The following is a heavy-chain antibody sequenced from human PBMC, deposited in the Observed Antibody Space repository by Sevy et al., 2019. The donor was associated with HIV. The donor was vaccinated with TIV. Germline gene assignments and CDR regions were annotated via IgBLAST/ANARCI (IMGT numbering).Heavy chain of an antibody. Sequence: RGSLRLSCAASGFTFSSYSMNWVRQAPGKGLEWVSYISSSSSTIYYADSVKGRFTISRDNAKNSLYLQMNSLRDEDTAVYYCARDPSGSYYGSGSYMPSDYWGQGTLVTVSS. CDR1: GFTFSSYS. V-gene: IGHV3-48*02. CDR3: ARDPSGSYYGSGSYMPSDY. CDR2: ISSSSSTI. J-gene: IGHJ4*02. D-gene: IGHD3-10*01.